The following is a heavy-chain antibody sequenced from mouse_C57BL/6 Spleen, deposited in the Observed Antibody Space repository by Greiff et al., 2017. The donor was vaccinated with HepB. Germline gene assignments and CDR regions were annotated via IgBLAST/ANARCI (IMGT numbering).Heavy chain of an antibody. CDR3: ARGIYYDYDGGFAY. D-gene: IGHD2-4*01. CDR2: ISDGGSYT. V-gene: IGHV5-4*01. J-gene: IGHJ3*01. CDR1: GFTFSSYA. Sequence: EVQGVESGGGLVKPGGSLKLSCAASGFTFSSYAMSWVRQTPEKRLEWVATISDGGSYTYYPDNVKGRFTISRDNAKNDLYLQMSHLKSEDTAMYYCARGIYYDYDGGFAYWGQGTLVTVSA.